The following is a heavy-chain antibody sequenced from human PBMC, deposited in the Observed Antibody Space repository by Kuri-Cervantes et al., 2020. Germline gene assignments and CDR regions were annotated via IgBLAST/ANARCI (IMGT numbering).Heavy chain of an antibody. D-gene: IGHD3-10*01. CDR3: ARDRLWFGEFPYYFDY. CDR2: ISYDGSNK. Sequence: GESLKISCAASGFTFSSYGMHWVRQAPGKGLEWVAVISYDGSNKYHADSVKGRFTISRDNSKNTLYLQMNSLRAEDTAVYYCARDRLWFGEFPYYFDYWGQGTLVTVSS. V-gene: IGHV3-30*19. CDR1: GFTFSSYG. J-gene: IGHJ4*02.